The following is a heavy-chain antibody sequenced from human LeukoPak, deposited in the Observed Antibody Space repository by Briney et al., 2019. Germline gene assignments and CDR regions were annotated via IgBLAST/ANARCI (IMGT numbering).Heavy chain of an antibody. Sequence: PSETLSLTCTVSGGSISSGGYYWSWIRQHPGKGLEWIGYVYYSGSTYYNPSLKSRVTISVDTSKNQFSLKLSSVTAADTAVYYCARDRRQQLAPRGWFDPWGQGTLVTVSS. CDR3: ARDRRQQLAPRGWFDP. V-gene: IGHV4-31*03. CDR1: GGSISSGGYY. D-gene: IGHD6-13*01. CDR2: VYYSGST. J-gene: IGHJ5*02.